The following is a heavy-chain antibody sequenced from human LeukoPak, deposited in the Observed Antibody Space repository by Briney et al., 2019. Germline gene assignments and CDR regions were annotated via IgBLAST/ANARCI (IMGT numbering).Heavy chain of an antibody. Sequence: PSETLSLTCAVYGGSFSGYYWSWIRQPPEKGLEWIGEINHSGSTNYNPSLKSRVTISVDTSKNQFSLKLSSVTAADTAVYYCARGLSSKPYIVRRPEKNYMDVWGKGTTVTVSS. CDR3: ARGLSSKPYIVRRPEKNYMDV. J-gene: IGHJ6*03. CDR1: GGSFSGYY. CDR2: INHSGST. D-gene: IGHD2-15*01. V-gene: IGHV4-34*01.